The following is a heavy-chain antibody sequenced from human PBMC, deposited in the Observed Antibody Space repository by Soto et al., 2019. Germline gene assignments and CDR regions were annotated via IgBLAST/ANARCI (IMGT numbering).Heavy chain of an antibody. J-gene: IGHJ4*02. CDR2: ISGSGDST. Sequence: PGGSLRLSCAASGFTFSSYAMNWVRQAPGKGLEWVSVISGSGDSTYYADSVKGRFTISRDNSKNTLYLQMNSLRTEDTAVYYCPRRGPGTYFDYWGQGTLVTVSS. V-gene: IGHV3-23*01. D-gene: IGHD6-13*01. CDR3: PRRGPGTYFDY. CDR1: GFTFSSYA.